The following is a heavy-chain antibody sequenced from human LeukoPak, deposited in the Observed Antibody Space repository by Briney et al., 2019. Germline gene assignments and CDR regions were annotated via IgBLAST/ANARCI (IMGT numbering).Heavy chain of an antibody. J-gene: IGHJ6*02. CDR1: GFTFSSYV. Sequence: GGSLRLSCAASGFTFSSYVMSWVRQAPGKGLEWVSSIRNSGGSTYYADSVKGRFTISRDNSKNTLYLQMNSLRAEDTAVYYCAKAYYDILTGYYASWGQGTTVTVSS. V-gene: IGHV3-23*01. CDR3: AKAYYDILTGYYAS. D-gene: IGHD3-9*01. CDR2: IRNSGGST.